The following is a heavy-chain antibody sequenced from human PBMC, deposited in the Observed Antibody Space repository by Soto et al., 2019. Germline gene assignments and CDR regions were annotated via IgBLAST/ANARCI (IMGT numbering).Heavy chain of an antibody. V-gene: IGHV1-2*02. D-gene: IGHD5-12*01. CDR3: ARVLEMATTYFDS. CDR2: INPNSGGT. CDR1: GYTFTGYY. J-gene: IGHJ4*02. Sequence: QVQLVQSGAEVEKPGASVKVSCKASGYTFTGYYMHWVRQAPVQGLEWMGWINPNSGGTNYAQKFQGRVTMTRDTSISTAYMELSRLRSDDTAVYYCARVLEMATTYFDSWGQGTLVTVSS.